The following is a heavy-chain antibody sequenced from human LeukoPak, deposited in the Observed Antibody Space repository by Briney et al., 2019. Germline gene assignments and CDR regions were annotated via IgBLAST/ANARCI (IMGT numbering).Heavy chain of an antibody. V-gene: IGHV4-59*01. CDR3: ARSGIWSLSRAFDI. D-gene: IGHD3-3*01. Sequence: PSETLSLTCTASGGSISNYYWSWIRQPPGKGLEWIGYIYYSGSTNYNPSLKSRVPISVDTSKNQFSLKLSSVTAADTAVYYCARSGIWSLSRAFDIWGQGTMVTVSS. J-gene: IGHJ3*02. CDR1: GGSISNYY. CDR2: IYYSGST.